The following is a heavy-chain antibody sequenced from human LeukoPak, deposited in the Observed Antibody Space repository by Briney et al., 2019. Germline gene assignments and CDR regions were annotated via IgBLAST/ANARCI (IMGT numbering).Heavy chain of an antibody. CDR2: ISYDGSKI. D-gene: IGHD3-3*01. CDR3: ARESGWGLPHTFDF. CDR1: GFTFSSYP. J-gene: IGHJ3*01. Sequence: GGSLRLSCAASGFTFSSYPLHWVRQAPGKGLEWVTLISYDGSKIYYADSVKGRFTISRDNSKNTLYLQMNSLRAEDTAVYYCARESGWGLPHTFDFWGQGTMVTVSP. V-gene: IGHV3-30-3*01.